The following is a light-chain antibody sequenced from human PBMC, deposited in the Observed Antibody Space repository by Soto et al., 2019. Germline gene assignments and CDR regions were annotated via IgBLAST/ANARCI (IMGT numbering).Light chain of an antibody. CDR3: QHYNNWPLLT. CDR2: DAS. V-gene: IGKV3-15*01. CDR1: QSVGTN. J-gene: IGKJ4*01. Sequence: ETVMTQSPATLSVSPGERATLSCRASQSVGTNLAWYQQKPGQAPRLLIYDASTRVTGFPARFSGSGSGTEFTLTISGLQSEDSAVYYCQHYNNWPLLTFGGGTKVEIK.